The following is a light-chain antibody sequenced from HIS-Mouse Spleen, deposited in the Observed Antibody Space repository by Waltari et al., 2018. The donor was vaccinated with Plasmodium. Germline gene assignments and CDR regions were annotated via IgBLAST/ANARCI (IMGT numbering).Light chain of an antibody. CDR3: QQYDNRPYT. Sequence: DIQMTQSPSSLSASVGDRVTITCQARQDISNYLNWYQQKTGKAPKLLIYDSSNLETGVPSRFSGSGSGTDFTFTISSLQPEDIATYYCQQYDNRPYTFGQGTKLEIK. V-gene: IGKV1-33*01. CDR2: DSS. CDR1: QDISNY. J-gene: IGKJ2*01.